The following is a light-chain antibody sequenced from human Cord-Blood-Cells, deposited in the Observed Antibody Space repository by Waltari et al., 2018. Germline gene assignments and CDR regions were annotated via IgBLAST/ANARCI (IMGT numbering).Light chain of an antibody. CDR3: QQYNNWPARA. J-gene: IGKJ4*01. CDR2: GSS. CDR1: QSVSNN. V-gene: IGKV3-15*01. Sequence: EIVMTQSPATLSVSPGERATLSCRASQSVSNNLAWYRQKPGQAPRLRIYGSSTRDTGIPAKLGCIGSGTECSRTVRSLQSEDCAGYYCQQYNNWPARAFGGGTKVESK.